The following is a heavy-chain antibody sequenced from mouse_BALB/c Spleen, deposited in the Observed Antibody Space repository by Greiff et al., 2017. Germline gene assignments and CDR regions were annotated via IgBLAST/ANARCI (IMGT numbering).Heavy chain of an antibody. D-gene: IGHD2-3*01. CDR3: ARGWLPGAMDY. Sequence: EVQLHQSGAELVKPGASVKLSCTASGFNIKDTYMHWVKQRPEQGLEWIGRIDPANGNTKYDPKFQGKATITADTSSNTAYLQLSSLTSEDTAVYYCARGWLPGAMDYWGQGTSVTVSS. CDR1: GFNIKDTY. V-gene: IGHV14-3*02. CDR2: IDPANGNT. J-gene: IGHJ4*01.